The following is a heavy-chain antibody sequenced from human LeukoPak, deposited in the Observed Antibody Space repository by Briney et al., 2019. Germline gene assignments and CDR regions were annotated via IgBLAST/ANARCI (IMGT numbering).Heavy chain of an antibody. CDR3: ATFPTPGYYNVNYYFDY. CDR2: FDPEDGET. J-gene: IGHJ4*02. D-gene: IGHD3-9*01. Sequence: ASVKVSCKVSGYTLTKLSMHWVRQAPGNGLEWMGGFDPEDGETIYAQKFQGRVTMTEDTSTDTAYMELSSLRSEDTAVYYCATFPTPGYYNVNYYFDYWGQGTLVTVSS. V-gene: IGHV1-24*01. CDR1: GYTLTKLS.